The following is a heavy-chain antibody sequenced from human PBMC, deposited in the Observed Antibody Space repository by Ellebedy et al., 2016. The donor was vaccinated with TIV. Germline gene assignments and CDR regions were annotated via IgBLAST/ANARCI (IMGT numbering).Heavy chain of an antibody. CDR2: VYYSGST. V-gene: IGHV4-59*01. Sequence: GSLRLSCSVSGGSIGSFFWSWIRHSPGKGLEWIGDVYYSGSTRYNPSLRSRVSMSVDMSLNQFSLSLRSVTTADTGVYFCARTIAVAGTFSFDYWGQGTLVTVSS. CDR3: ARTIAVAGTFSFDY. D-gene: IGHD6-19*01. J-gene: IGHJ4*02. CDR1: GGSIGSFF.